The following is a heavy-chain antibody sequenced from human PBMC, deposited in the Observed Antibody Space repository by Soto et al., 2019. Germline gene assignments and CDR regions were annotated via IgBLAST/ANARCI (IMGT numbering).Heavy chain of an antibody. V-gene: IGHV3-15*01. D-gene: IGHD1-20*01. CDR2: IKKLSDGGKA. CDR1: GFTFIKAI. Sequence: PGGSLRLSCAASGFTFIKAIMNWVLRAPGKLLEWVGRIKKLSDGGKADYSSPVDGRFTISRDDSKSILYLQMNSLRGDETGIYYCATAMRNNGNDYLFGVQLWGQAATVTVSS. J-gene: IGHJ6*01. CDR3: ATAMRNNGNDYLFGVQL.